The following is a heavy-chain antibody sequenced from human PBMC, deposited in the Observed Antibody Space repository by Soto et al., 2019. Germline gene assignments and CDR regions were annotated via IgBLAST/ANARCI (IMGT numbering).Heavy chain of an antibody. CDR2: TRNKANSYST. Sequence: EVQLVESGGGLVQPGGSLRLSCVASGFSFSDHFMDWVRQAPGKGLQWVGRTRNKANSYSTEYAASVKGRFTVSRDDSENSVYLQMNSLTTEDTAVYYWARDKLGGGFDYWGQGTLVTVSS. D-gene: IGHD1-26*01. J-gene: IGHJ4*02. V-gene: IGHV3-72*01. CDR1: GFSFSDHF. CDR3: ARDKLGGGFDY.